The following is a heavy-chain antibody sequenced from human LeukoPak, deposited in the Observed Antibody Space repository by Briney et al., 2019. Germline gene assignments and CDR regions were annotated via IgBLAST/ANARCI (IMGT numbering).Heavy chain of an antibody. CDR3: ARVRYRLAETYIDY. Sequence: ASVKVSCKPSGYTFTGYYIHWVRQAPGQGLEWMGWINPSSGGTNYPQKFQGRVTMTRDTSISTAYMELSRLRSDDTAVYYCARVRYRLAETYIDYWGQGTLVTVSS. CDR1: GYTFTGYY. J-gene: IGHJ4*02. CDR2: INPSSGGT. V-gene: IGHV1-2*02. D-gene: IGHD3-16*01.